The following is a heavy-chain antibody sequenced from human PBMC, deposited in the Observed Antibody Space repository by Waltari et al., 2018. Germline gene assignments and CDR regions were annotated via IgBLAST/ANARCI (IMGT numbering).Heavy chain of an antibody. V-gene: IGHV4-39*01. CDR3: ASTVYYDSSGWTYYFDY. J-gene: IGHJ4*02. D-gene: IGHD3-22*01. Sequence: QLQLQESGPGLVKPSETPSLTCTVSGGSLSRSSYYWGWIRQPPGKGLEWIGSIYYSGSTYYNPSLKSRVTISVDTSKNQFSLKLSSVTAADTAVYYCASTVYYDSSGWTYYFDYWGQGTLVTVSS. CDR1: GGSLSRSSYY. CDR2: IYYSGST.